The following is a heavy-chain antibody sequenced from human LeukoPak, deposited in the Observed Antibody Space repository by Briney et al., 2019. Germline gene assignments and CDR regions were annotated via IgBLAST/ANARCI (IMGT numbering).Heavy chain of an antibody. V-gene: IGHV3-23*01. D-gene: IGHD2-2*01. J-gene: IGHJ5*01. Sequence: GGSLRLSCAASGFTFNNYAMSWVRQAPGKGLEWVSAISASGGTTYYADSVKGRFTISRDNSENTLFLQMNGLSAEDTAVYYCAKEPREYCSSTSCPNWFDSWGQGTLVTVSS. CDR2: ISASGGTT. CDR1: GFTFNNYA. CDR3: AKEPREYCSSTSCPNWFDS.